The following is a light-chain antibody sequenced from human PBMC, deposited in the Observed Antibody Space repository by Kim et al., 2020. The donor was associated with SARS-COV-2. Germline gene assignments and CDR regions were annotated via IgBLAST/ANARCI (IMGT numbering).Light chain of an antibody. CDR1: QSVSSN. V-gene: IGKV3D-15*01. J-gene: IGKJ2*03. CDR3: QQYNNWPPG. CDR2: GAS. Sequence: SVSPGERATLSCRASQSVSSNLVWYQQKPGQAPRLLIYGASTRATGIPAMFSGSGSGTEFTLTISSLQSEDFAVYYCQQYNNWPPGFGQGTKLEI.